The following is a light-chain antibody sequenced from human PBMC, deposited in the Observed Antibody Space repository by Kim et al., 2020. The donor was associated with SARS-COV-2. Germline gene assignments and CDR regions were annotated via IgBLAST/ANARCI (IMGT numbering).Light chain of an antibody. CDR2: DVS. V-gene: IGLV2-14*03. J-gene: IGLJ2*01. CDR1: SSDVGGYNY. Sequence: PGQSITISCTGTSSDVGGYNYVSWYQQHPGKAPKLMIYDVSNWPSGVSNRFSGSKSGNTASLTISGLQAEDEADYYCSSYTSSNTVFGGGTQLTVL. CDR3: SSYTSSNTV.